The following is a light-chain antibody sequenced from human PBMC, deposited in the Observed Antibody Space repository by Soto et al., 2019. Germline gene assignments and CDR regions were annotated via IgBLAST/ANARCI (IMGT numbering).Light chain of an antibody. CDR1: ESISRN. J-gene: IGKJ3*01. V-gene: IGKV3-15*01. CDR2: GAS. CDR3: QQYMNWPPLT. Sequence: EIVMTQSPATLSVSPGERVTLSCRASESISRNLAWYQQKPGQAPRLLIYGASSRDTVVPARFSGGGSGTEFTLTISSLQSEDSAVYFCQQYMNWPPLTFGPGTKVDV.